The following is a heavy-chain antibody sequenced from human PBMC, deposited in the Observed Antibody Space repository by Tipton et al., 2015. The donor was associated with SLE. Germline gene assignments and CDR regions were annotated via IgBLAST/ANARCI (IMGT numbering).Heavy chain of an antibody. V-gene: IGHV4-59*11. D-gene: IGHD3-3*01. J-gene: IGHJ5*02. CDR3: ARVHYDFWSGVIWFDP. CDR2: IYYSGST. CDR1: GGSISSHY. Sequence: TLSLTCTVSGGSISSHYWSWIRQPPGKGLEWIGYIYYSGSTNYNPSLKSRVTISVDTSKNQFSLKLSSVTAADTAVYYCARVHYDFWSGVIWFDPWGQGTLVTVSS.